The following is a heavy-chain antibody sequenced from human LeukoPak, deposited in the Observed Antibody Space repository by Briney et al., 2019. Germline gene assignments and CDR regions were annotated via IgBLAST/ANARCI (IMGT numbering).Heavy chain of an antibody. CDR2: IYYSGST. V-gene: IGHV4-31*11. Sequence: SETLSLTCAVYGVSFSGYYWSWIRQHPGKGLEWIGYIYYSGSTYYNPSLKSRVTISVDTSKNQFSLKLSSVTAADTAVYYCARSMITFGGVIDSFDYWGQGTLVTVSS. CDR3: ARSMITFGGVIDSFDY. CDR1: GVSFSGYY. D-gene: IGHD3-16*02. J-gene: IGHJ4*02.